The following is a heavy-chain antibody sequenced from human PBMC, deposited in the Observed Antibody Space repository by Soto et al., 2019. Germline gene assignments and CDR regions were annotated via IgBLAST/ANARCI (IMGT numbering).Heavy chain of an antibody. CDR1: GYTFTSYG. CDR2: ISGYNGKT. J-gene: IGHJ4*02. D-gene: IGHD3-22*01. V-gene: IGHV1-18*01. Sequence: ASVKVSCKASGYTFTSYGISWVRQAPGQGLEWMGWISGYNGKTNFAQKFEDRVTMTTATSTNTVFLELRSLKSDDTAIYYCARDRLRGYDSSGFYSWGQGTMVTVSS. CDR3: ARDRLRGYDSSGFYS.